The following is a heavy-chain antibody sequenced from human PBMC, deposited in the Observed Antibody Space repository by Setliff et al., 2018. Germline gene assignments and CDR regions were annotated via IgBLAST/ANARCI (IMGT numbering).Heavy chain of an antibody. D-gene: IGHD1-26*01. Sequence: PSETLSLTCTISSDSINNYYWGWIRQPPGKGLEWTANVYYSGSTYYNPSLKSRVTMSVDKSRNQFSLRLTSVTAADTAIYYCTRAYSGSHDYWGQGTLVTVSS. J-gene: IGHJ4*02. CDR1: SDSINNYY. CDR2: VYYSGST. CDR3: TRAYSGSHDY. V-gene: IGHV4-59*12.